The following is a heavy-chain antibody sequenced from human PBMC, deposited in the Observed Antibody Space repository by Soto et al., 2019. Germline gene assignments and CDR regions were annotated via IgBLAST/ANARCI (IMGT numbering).Heavy chain of an antibody. CDR3: AKELDPYYYDSSGYYDY. J-gene: IGHJ4*02. V-gene: IGHV3-30*18. D-gene: IGHD3-22*01. CDR2: ISYDGSNK. CDR1: GFTFSSYG. Sequence: GGSLRFSCAASGFTFSSYGMHWVRQAPGKGLEWVAVISYDGSNKYYADSVKGRFTISRDNSKNTLYLQMNSLRAEDTAVYYCAKELDPYYYDSSGYYDYWGQGT.